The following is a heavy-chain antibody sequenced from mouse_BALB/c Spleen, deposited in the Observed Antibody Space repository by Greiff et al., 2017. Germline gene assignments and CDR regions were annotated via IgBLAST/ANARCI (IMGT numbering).Heavy chain of an antibody. J-gene: IGHJ3*01. CDR3: AYYGSSQAWFAY. D-gene: IGHD1-1*01. V-gene: IGHV1-7*01. CDR2: INPSTGYT. Sequence: VQLQQSGAELAKPGASVKMSCKASGYTFTSYWMHWVKQRPGQGLEWIGYINPSTGYTEYNQKFKDKATLTADKSSSTAYMQLSSLTSEDSAVYYCAYYGSSQAWFAYWGQGTLVTVSA. CDR1: GYTFTSYW.